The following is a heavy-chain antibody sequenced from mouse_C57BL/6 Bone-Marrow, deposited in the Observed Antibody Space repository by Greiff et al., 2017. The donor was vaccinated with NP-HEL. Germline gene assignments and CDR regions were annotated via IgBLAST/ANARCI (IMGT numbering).Heavy chain of an antibody. CDR2: IYWDEDK. CDR3: ARSDGFLYAMDY. CDR1: VFSLSTFGMG. J-gene: IGHJ4*01. Sequence: QVTLKVSGPGILQPSQTLSLTCSFSVFSLSTFGMGVSWIRQPSGKGLEWLAHIYWDEDKHYKPSLKSRLTISKDTSNNQVFLKITTVDTAATATYYSARSDGFLYAMDYWGQGTSVTVSS. V-gene: IGHV8-9*01.